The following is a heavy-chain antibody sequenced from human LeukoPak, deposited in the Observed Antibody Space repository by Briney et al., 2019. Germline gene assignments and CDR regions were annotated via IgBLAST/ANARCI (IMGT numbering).Heavy chain of an antibody. J-gene: IGHJ4*02. V-gene: IGHV3-74*01. CDR3: ARDYHNRHHTTDY. Sequence: GGSLRLSCIASGFSFSGHWMHWARQLPGKGLVWVSRISPTGSTTSYADSVKGRFTVSRDNAKNTLYLQVNNLRAEDTAVYYCARDYHNRHHTTDYWGQGTLVTVSS. CDR1: GFSFSGHW. D-gene: IGHD1-14*01. CDR2: ISPTGSTT.